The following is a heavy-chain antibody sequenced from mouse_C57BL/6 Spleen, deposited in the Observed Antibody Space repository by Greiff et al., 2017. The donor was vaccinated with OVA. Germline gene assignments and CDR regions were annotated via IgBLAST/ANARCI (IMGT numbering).Heavy chain of an antibody. V-gene: IGHV1-53*01. CDR3: ARRGGYGYFDV. D-gene: IGHD1-1*02. CDR2: INPSNGGI. CDR1: GYTFTSYW. J-gene: IGHJ1*03. Sequence: VQLQQPGPELVKPGASVKLSCKASGYTFTSYWMHWVKQRPGQGLEWIGNINPSNGGINYNEKFKSKAPLTVDKSSSTAYMQLSSLTSEDSAVYYCARRGGYGYFDVWGTGTTVTVSS.